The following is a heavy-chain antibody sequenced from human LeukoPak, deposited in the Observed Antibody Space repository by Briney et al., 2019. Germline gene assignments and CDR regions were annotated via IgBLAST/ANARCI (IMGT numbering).Heavy chain of an antibody. D-gene: IGHD5-12*01. CDR2: ISGSGGAT. CDR1: GFTFSSYA. Sequence: GGSLRLSCAASGFTFSSYAMSWVRQVPGKGLERVSVISGSGGATYYADSVKGRFTISRDNFKNTLYLQMNSLRAEDTAVYYCAKDGVDTITFDSWGQGTLVTVSS. J-gene: IGHJ4*02. CDR3: AKDGVDTITFDS. V-gene: IGHV3-23*01.